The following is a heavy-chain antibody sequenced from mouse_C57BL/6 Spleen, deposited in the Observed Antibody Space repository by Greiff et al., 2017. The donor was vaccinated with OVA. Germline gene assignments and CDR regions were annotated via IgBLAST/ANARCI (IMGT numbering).Heavy chain of an antibody. CDR1: GFNIKNTY. D-gene: IGHD4-1*01. CDR3: ARGVNWDWYFDV. Sequence: DVQLQPSLAELVRPGASVKLSCTASGFNIKNTYMHWVKQRPEQGLEWIGRIAPANGNTKYAPKFQGKATITADTSSNTAYLQLSSLTSEDTAIYYCARGVNWDWYFDVWGTGTTVTVSS. CDR2: IAPANGNT. V-gene: IGHV14-3*01. J-gene: IGHJ1*03.